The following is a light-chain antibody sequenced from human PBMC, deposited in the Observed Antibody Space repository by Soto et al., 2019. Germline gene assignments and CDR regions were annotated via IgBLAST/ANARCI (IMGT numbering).Light chain of an antibody. V-gene: IGKV3-20*01. CDR2: GAS. J-gene: IGKJ1*01. Sequence: EIVLTQSPDTLSLSPGERATLSCRASQSVDSNYLAWYQQKPGQAPRLLIYGASSRATGIPDRFSGSGSGTDFTLTISRLEPKDFAVYYCQHYGSSSTFGQGTKVEIK. CDR3: QHYGSSST. CDR1: QSVDSNY.